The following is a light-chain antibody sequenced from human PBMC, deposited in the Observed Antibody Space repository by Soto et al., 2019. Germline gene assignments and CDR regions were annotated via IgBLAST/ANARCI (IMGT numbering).Light chain of an antibody. J-gene: IGKJ1*01. V-gene: IGKV1-39*01. CDR1: QSISSY. CDR3: QRSYLWV. CDR2: AAS. Sequence: DIQMTQSPSSLSASVGDRVTITCRASQSISSYLNRYQQKPGKAPKLLIYAASSLQSGVPSRFSGSGSGTDFTLTISSLQPEDFATYYCQRSYLWVFGQGTKVEIK.